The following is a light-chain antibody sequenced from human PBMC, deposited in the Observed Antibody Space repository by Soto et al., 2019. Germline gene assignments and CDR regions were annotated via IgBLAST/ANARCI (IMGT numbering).Light chain of an antibody. CDR3: QSYDSSMRSYV. J-gene: IGLJ1*01. CDR2: GNN. V-gene: IGLV1-40*01. Sequence: QSVLTQPPSVSGAPGQRATISCTGSSSNFGTGYDVHWYQHLPGTAPKLLIYGNNNRPSGVPDRFSGSKSGTSASLAITGLQAGDEADYFCQSYDSSMRSYVFGTGTKVTVL. CDR1: SSNFGTGYD.